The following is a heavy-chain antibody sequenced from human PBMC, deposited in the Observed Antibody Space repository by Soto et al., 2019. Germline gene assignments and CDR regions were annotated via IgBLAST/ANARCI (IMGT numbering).Heavy chain of an antibody. J-gene: IGHJ6*02. CDR2: ISSSSSYI. V-gene: IGHV3-21*01. D-gene: IGHD3-10*01. CDR3: ARDRESMVRGPLYGMDV. CDR1: GFTFSSYS. Sequence: GGSLRLSCAASGFTFSSYSMNWVRQAPGKGLEWVSSISSSSSYIYYADSVKGRFTISRDNAKNSLYLQMNSLRAEDTAVYYCARDRESMVRGPLYGMDVWGQGTTVTVS.